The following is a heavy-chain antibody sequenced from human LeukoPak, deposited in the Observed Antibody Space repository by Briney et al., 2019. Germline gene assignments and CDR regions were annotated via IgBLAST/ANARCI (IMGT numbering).Heavy chain of an antibody. V-gene: IGHV1-69*01. CDR2: IIPNFGTA. Sequence: SVKVSCKASGGTFSAFSWVRQAPGQGLEWMGRIIPNFGTATNALRFLGRITLSADESTNTVYMELSTLRSDDTAVYYCARGGTDSSSSNPFDYWGQGTLVTVSS. J-gene: IGHJ4*02. D-gene: IGHD6-13*01. CDR1: GGTFSA. CDR3: ARGGTDSSSSNPFDY.